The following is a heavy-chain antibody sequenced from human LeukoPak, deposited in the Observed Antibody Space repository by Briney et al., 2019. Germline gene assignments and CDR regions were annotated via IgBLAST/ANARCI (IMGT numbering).Heavy chain of an antibody. CDR2: INHSGST. V-gene: IGHV4-34*01. CDR3: ARLTHYGSGRPAFDY. CDR1: GGFFSGYY. Sequence: SETLSLTCAVYGGFFSGYYWSWIRQPPGKGLEWIGEINHSGSTNYNPSLKSRVTISVDTSKNQFSLKLSSVTAADTAVYYCARLTHYGSGRPAFDYWGQGTLVTVSS. D-gene: IGHD3-10*01. J-gene: IGHJ4*02.